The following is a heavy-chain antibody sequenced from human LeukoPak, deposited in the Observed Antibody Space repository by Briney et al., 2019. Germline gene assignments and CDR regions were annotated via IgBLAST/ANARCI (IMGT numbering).Heavy chain of an antibody. CDR1: GFTFSSYS. Sequence: GRSLRLSCAASGFTFSSYSMNGARHARGKGLEWVSSISRSSSDIHCTDSVTGRFTISRDSAKNSIYLQMNRLRGENTAVYSCARGLRFGELSWFDPWGQGTLVTVSS. CDR2: ISRSSSDI. J-gene: IGHJ5*02. D-gene: IGHD3-10*01. CDR3: ARGLRFGELSWFDP. V-gene: IGHV3-21*01.